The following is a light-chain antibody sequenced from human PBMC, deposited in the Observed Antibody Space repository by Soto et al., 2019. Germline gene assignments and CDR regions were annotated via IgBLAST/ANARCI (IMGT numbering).Light chain of an antibody. V-gene: IGLV1-44*01. Sequence: QSVLTQPPSASGTPGQRVSISCSGSGSNIGSNTVNWYQQLPGTAPKLLMYNNNQRPSGVPDRFSGSKSGTSASLAISGLQSEDEADYYCAAWDDSLSGYVFGTGTKVTVL. CDR1: GSNIGSNT. CDR2: NNN. J-gene: IGLJ1*01. CDR3: AAWDDSLSGYV.